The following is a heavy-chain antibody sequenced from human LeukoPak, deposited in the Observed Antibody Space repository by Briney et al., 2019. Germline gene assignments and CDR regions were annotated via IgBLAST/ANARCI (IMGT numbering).Heavy chain of an antibody. D-gene: IGHD3-10*01. CDR3: ARARGGDYYGSGSPLVYYFDY. Sequence: SETLSLTCAVSGGSFSGYYWSWIRQPPGKGLEWIGEINHSGSTNYNPSLKSRVTISVDASKNQFSLKLSSVTAADTAVYYCARARGGDYYGSGSPLVYYFDYWGQGTRVTVSS. CDR2: INHSGST. CDR1: GGSFSGYY. J-gene: IGHJ4*02. V-gene: IGHV4-34*01.